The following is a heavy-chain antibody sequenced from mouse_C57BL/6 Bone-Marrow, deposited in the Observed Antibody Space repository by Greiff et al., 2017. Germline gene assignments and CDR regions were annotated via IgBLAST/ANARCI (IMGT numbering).Heavy chain of an antibody. Sequence: QVQLKESGAELVRPGASVKLSCKASGYTFTDYYINWVKQRPGQGLEWIARIYPGSGNTYYNEKFKGKATLTAEKSSSTAYMQLSSLTSEDSAVYFCARRGTVAYAMDYWGQGTSVTVSS. V-gene: IGHV1-76*01. CDR1: GYTFTDYY. CDR2: IYPGSGNT. J-gene: IGHJ4*01. CDR3: ARRGTVAYAMDY. D-gene: IGHD1-1*01.